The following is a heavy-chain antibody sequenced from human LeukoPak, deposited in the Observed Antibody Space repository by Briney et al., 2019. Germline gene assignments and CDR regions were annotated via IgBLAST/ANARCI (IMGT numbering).Heavy chain of an antibody. V-gene: IGHV1-2*02. Sequence: ASVKVSCKASGYTFTGYYMHWVRQAPGQGLEWMGWINPNSGGTNYAQKFQGRVTMTRDTSISTAYMELSRLRSDDTAVYYCARAGGYCSSTSCYLDYYGMDVWGQGTTVTASS. J-gene: IGHJ6*02. D-gene: IGHD2-2*01. CDR2: INPNSGGT. CDR1: GYTFTGYY. CDR3: ARAGGYCSSTSCYLDYYGMDV.